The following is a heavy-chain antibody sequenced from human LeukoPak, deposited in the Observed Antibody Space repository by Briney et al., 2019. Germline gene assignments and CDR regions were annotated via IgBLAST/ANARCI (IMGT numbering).Heavy chain of an antibody. CDR1: GFTFSSYG. CDR2: INANSGGT. J-gene: IGHJ5*02. CDR3: AREPDGTLPTLRSSWFDP. Sequence: GRSLRLSCAASGFTFSSYGMHWVRQAPGQGLEWMGWINANSGGTNYARKFQDRVTMTRDTSISTAYMELSRLRSDDTAVYYCAREPDGTLPTLRSSWFDPWGQGTLVTVSS. D-gene: IGHD4-17*01. V-gene: IGHV1-2*02.